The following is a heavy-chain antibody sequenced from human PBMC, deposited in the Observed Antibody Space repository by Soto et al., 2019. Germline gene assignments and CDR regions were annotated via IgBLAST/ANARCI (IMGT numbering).Heavy chain of an antibody. V-gene: IGHV3-73*01. CDR2: IRSKTSNYAT. CDR1: GFTFSGAA. CDR3: TTSPY. Sequence: RRLSCAVSGFTFSGAAIHWVRQAPGKGLEWIGRIRSKTSNYATAYADSVTGRFTLSRNDSSNTAYLQMNSLKTEDTAVYYCTTSPYWGQGTLVTVSS. J-gene: IGHJ4*02.